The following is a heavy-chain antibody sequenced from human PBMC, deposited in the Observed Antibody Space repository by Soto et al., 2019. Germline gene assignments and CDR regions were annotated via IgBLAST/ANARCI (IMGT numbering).Heavy chain of an antibody. V-gene: IGHV3-23*01. J-gene: IGHJ4*02. CDR1: GFTFSTYA. Sequence: GGSLRLSCAASGFTFSTYAMSWVRQAPGRGLEWVSAIGSGGSTYYADSVKGRFTISRDNSKNTLYLQMHSLRAEDTAVYYCAKKYSRYAPAFDYWGPGTLVTVSS. D-gene: IGHD5-12*01. CDR3: AKKYSRYAPAFDY. CDR2: IGSGGST.